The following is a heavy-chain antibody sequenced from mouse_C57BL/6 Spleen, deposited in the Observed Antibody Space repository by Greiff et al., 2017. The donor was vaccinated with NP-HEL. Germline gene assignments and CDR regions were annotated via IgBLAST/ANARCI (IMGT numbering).Heavy chain of an antibody. CDR3: ARRATASFDY. CDR2: IYPGDGDT. J-gene: IGHJ2*01. CDR1: GYAFSSYW. V-gene: IGHV1-80*01. D-gene: IGHD1-2*01. Sequence: QVQLKQSGAELVKPGASVKISCKASGYAFSSYWMNWVKQRPGKGLEWIGQIYPGDGDTNYNGKFKGKATLTADKSSSTDYMQLSSLTSEDSAVYFCARRATASFDYWGQGTTLTVSS.